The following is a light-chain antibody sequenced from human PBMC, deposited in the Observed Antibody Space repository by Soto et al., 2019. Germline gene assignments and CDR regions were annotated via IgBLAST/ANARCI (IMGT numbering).Light chain of an antibody. Sequence: DIVMAQSPDSLAVSLGERANINCKSSQSVLYTANNKNYLAWYQQKPGQPPKLLISWASTRESGVPDRFSGSGSGTDFRRTISSLQAEDVAVYFCQQYDRRPWTFGQGTRVEIK. V-gene: IGKV4-1*01. CDR1: QSVLYTANNKNY. CDR2: WAS. J-gene: IGKJ1*01. CDR3: QQYDRRPWT.